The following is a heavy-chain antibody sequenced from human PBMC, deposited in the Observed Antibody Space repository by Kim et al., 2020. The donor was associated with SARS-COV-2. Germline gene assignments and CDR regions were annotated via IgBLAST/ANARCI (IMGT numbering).Heavy chain of an antibody. CDR1: GGSISSYY. CDR2: VQTSGST. V-gene: IGHV4-4*07. D-gene: IGHD6-13*01. CDR3: AGGPDSSTWSKYDY. J-gene: IGHJ4*02. Sequence: SETLSLTCTVSGGSISSYYWSWIRQPAGKGLEWIGRVQTSGSTNYNPSLKSRVTMSVDTSKTQFSLRLTSVTAADTAVYDCAGGPDSSTWSKYDYWGQGT.